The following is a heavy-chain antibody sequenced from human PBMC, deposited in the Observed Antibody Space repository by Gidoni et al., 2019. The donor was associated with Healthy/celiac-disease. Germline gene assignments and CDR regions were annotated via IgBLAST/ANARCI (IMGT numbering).Heavy chain of an antibody. CDR3: AKDPMGGSYYVGYFDY. D-gene: IGHD1-26*01. CDR1: GFTFSSYA. J-gene: IGHJ4*02. Sequence: EVQLLESGGGLVQPGGSLRLSCAASGFTFSSYAMSWVRQAPGKGLEWVSAISGSGGSTYYADSVKGRFTISRDNSKNTLYLQMNSLRAEDTAVYYCAKDPMGGSYYVGYFDYWGQGTLVTVSS. V-gene: IGHV3-23*01. CDR2: ISGSGGST.